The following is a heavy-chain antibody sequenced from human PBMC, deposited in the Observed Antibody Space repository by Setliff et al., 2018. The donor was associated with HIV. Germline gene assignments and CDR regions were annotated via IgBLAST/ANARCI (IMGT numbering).Heavy chain of an antibody. CDR2: IFYSGSA. V-gene: IGHV4-39*01. D-gene: IGHD2-8*01. CDR1: GGAFNTSSSY. J-gene: IGHJ4*02. CDR3: ARLKLSGVIDY. Sequence: PSETLSLTCTVSGGAFNTSSSYWGWIRQPPGKGLEYIGDIFYSGSAYYNPSLKSRVTISVDTSKNQLPLKLSSVTAADTAVYYCARLKLSGVIDYWGQGTLVTVSS.